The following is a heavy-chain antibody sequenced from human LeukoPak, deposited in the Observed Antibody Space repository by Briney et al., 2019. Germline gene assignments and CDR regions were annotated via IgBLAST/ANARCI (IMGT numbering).Heavy chain of an antibody. CDR2: ISHSGST. CDR1: SGSISTYY. Sequence: SETLPLTCTVSSGSISTYYWSWIRQPPGKGLEWIGYISHSGSTNYNPSLKSRVTISIDTSKNQISLKLSSVTAADTAVYYCAKVSTSGWYFDYWGQGTLVTVSS. V-gene: IGHV4-59*01. D-gene: IGHD6-19*01. CDR3: AKVSTSGWYFDY. J-gene: IGHJ4*02.